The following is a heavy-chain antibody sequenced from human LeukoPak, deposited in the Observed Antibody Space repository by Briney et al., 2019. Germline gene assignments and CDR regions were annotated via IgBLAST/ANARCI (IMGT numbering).Heavy chain of an antibody. V-gene: IGHV3-30*04. CDR1: GFTFSSYA. CDR3: ARERRAVYDSSGYYVDY. D-gene: IGHD3-22*01. J-gene: IGHJ4*02. CDR2: ISYDGSNK. Sequence: GGSLRLSCAASGFTFSSYAMHWVRQAPGKGLEWVAVISYDGSNKYYADSVKGRFTISRDNAKNSLYLQMNSLRAEDTAVYYCARERRAVYDSSGYYVDYWGQGTLVTVSS.